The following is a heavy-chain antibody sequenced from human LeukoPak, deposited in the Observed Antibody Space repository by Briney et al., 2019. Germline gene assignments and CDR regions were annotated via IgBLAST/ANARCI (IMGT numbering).Heavy chain of an antibody. CDR1: GGSISSSNW. Sequence: SETLSLTCAVSGGSISSSNWWSWVRQPPGKGLEWIGEIYHSGSTNYNPSLKSRVTISVDKSKNQFSLKLSSVTAADTAVYYCARDDSSGYSDAFDIWGQGTMVTVSS. CDR3: ARDDSSGYSDAFDI. J-gene: IGHJ3*02. V-gene: IGHV4-4*02. CDR2: IYHSGST. D-gene: IGHD3-22*01.